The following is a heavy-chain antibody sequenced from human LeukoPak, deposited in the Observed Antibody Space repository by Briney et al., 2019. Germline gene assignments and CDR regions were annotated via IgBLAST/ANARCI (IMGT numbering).Heavy chain of an antibody. D-gene: IGHD3-3*01. CDR1: GFTFHTSA. Sequence: SVKVSCKASGFTFHTSAMQWVRQARGQRLEWIGWIVLGSGNTVYSHKFHDRVIITRDMSTSTVYMELDSLGSEDTAVYYCAAQRGASLHDFWSARLFDPWGQGTLVTVSS. CDR3: AAQRGASLHDFWSARLFDP. J-gene: IGHJ5*02. CDR2: IVLGSGNT. V-gene: IGHV1-58*02.